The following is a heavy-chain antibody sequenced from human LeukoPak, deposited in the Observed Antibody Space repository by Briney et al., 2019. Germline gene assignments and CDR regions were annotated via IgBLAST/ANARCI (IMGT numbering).Heavy chain of an antibody. V-gene: IGHV4-61*01. Sequence: PSQTLSLTCTASGGSTNNDSYFWSWIRQPPGKGLEWIGYIYYTGSTEYHPSLKSRVTISLDTSKNQFSLKLTSVTAADTAVYYCARVYQSAEYYFDYWGQGNLVSVSS. J-gene: IGHJ4*02. CDR1: GGSTNNDSYF. CDR3: ARVYQSAEYYFDY. D-gene: IGHD2-2*01. CDR2: IYYTGST.